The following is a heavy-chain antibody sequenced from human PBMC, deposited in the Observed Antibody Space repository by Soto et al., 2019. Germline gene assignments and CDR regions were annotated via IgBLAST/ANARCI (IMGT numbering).Heavy chain of an antibody. CDR1: GFSLTSSHMG. CDR2: IYWDDDK. Sequence: QITLKESGPTLVRPAQTLTLTCDFSGFSLTSSHMGVAWIRQPPGKALAWLALIYWDDDKRYSPSLKNRLAISKDTSRNTVVLTITNVDPVDTATYFCAPAGDYDLFTFEHWGPGTMVTVSS. CDR3: APAGDYDLFTFEH. J-gene: IGHJ4*02. D-gene: IGHD4-17*01. V-gene: IGHV2-5*02.